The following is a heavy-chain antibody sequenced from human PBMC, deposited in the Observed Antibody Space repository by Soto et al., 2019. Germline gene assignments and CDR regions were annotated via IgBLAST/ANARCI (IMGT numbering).Heavy chain of an antibody. J-gene: IGHJ6*02. CDR1: GGTFSSYA. D-gene: IGHD3-3*01. V-gene: IGHV1-69*13. Sequence: GASVKVSCKASGGTFSSYAISWVRQAPGQGLEWMGGIIPIFGTANYAQKFQGRVTITADESTSTAYMELSSLRSEDTAVYYCARDRRGLLDFWSGSYGMDVWGQGTMVTVSS. CDR3: ARDRRGLLDFWSGSYGMDV. CDR2: IIPIFGTA.